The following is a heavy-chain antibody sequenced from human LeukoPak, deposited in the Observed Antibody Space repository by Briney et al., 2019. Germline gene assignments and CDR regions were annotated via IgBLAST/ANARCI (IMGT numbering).Heavy chain of an antibody. CDR2: INPSGGST. Sequence: GASVKVSCKASGYTFTSYYMHWVRQAPGQGLEWMGIINPSGGSTSYAQKFQGRVTMTRDTSTSTVYMELSSLRSEDTAVYYCARRGEDHGDYDGWFDPWGQGTLVTVSS. CDR3: ARRGEDHGDYDGWFDP. D-gene: IGHD4-17*01. CDR1: GYTFTSYY. J-gene: IGHJ5*02. V-gene: IGHV1-46*01.